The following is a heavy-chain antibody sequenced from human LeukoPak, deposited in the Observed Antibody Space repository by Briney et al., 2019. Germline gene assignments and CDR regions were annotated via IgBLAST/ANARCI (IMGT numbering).Heavy chain of an antibody. CDR3: ARGFVHAFDI. J-gene: IGHJ3*02. V-gene: IGHV3-13*04. D-gene: IGHD6-6*01. CDR1: GFAFSTYD. Sequence: PGGSQRLSCAASGFAFSTYDMHWVRQATGKGLEWVSAIGVAGDTYYPGSVKGRFTISRENAKNSLYLQMNSLRAGDTAVYYCARGFVHAFDIWGQGTMVTVST. CDR2: IGVAGDT.